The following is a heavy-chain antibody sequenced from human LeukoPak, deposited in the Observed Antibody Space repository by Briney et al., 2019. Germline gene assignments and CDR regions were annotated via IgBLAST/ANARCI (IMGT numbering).Heavy chain of an antibody. V-gene: IGHV1-18*01. Sequence: ASVKVSCKASGYTVTSYGISWVRQAPGQGLEWMGWISAYNGNTNYAQKLQGRVTMTTDTSTSTAYMELRSLRSDDTAVYYCASTPYSSSSNYYYYYGMDVWGQGTTVTVSS. J-gene: IGHJ6*02. CDR3: ASTPYSSSSNYYYYYGMDV. D-gene: IGHD6-6*01. CDR2: ISAYNGNT. CDR1: GYTVTSYG.